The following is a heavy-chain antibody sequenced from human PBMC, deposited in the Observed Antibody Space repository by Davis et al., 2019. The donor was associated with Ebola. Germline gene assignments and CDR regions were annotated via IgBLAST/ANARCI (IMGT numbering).Heavy chain of an antibody. CDR2: IIPILGIA. Sequence: SVTVSCKASGCTFSSYAINWVRQAPGQGLGCMGRIIPILGIANYAQKLQGRVTITANKSTSTAYMELSSLRSEDSAVYYCARDLRGRYQLLSRGFDPWGQGTLVTVSS. V-gene: IGHV1-69*04. CDR3: ARDLRGRYQLLSRGFDP. D-gene: IGHD2-2*01. J-gene: IGHJ5*02. CDR1: GCTFSSYA.